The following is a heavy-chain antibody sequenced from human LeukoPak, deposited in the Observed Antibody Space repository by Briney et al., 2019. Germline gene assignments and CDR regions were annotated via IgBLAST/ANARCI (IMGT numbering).Heavy chain of an antibody. CDR2: IWYDGSNK. V-gene: IGHV3-33*01. CDR3: ARIACSGGSCKPYSYYGMDV. D-gene: IGHD2-15*01. Sequence: GGSLRLSCAAPGFTFSGYGMHWVRQAPGKGLEWVAVIWYDGSNKYYSDSVKGRFTSSRDNAKNTLYLQMNSLRAEDTAVYYCARIACSGGSCKPYSYYGMDVWGQGTTVTVSS. J-gene: IGHJ6*02. CDR1: GFTFSGYG.